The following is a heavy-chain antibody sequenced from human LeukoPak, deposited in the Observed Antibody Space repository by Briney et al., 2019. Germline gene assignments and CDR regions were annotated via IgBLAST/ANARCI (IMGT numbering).Heavy chain of an antibody. CDR2: INSDSDDI. V-gene: IGHV3-21*05. Sequence: GGSLRPSCAASGFTFSLYAMNWVRQAPGKGLKWVSYINSDSDDIHYADSVKGRFTISRDNSKNTMSVQMDDLRAEDTAVYYCTRYNNDHFDYWGQGTLVTVSS. CDR3: TRYNNDHFDY. D-gene: IGHD1-14*01. J-gene: IGHJ4*02. CDR1: GFTFSLYA.